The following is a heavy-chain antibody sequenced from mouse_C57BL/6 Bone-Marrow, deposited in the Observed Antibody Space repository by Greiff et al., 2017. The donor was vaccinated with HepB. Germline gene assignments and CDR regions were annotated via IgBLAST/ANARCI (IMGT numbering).Heavy chain of an antibody. V-gene: IGHV1-64*01. J-gene: IGHJ3*01. CDR1: GYTFTSYW. CDR2: IHPNSGST. CDR3: ARYDYDEGTWFAY. Sequence: QVQLKQPGAELVKPGASVKLSCKASGYTFTSYWMHWVKQRPGQGLEWIGMIHPNSGSTNYNEKFKSKATLTVDKSSSTAYMQLSSLTSEDSAVYYCARYDYDEGTWFAYWGQGTLVTVSA. D-gene: IGHD2-4*01.